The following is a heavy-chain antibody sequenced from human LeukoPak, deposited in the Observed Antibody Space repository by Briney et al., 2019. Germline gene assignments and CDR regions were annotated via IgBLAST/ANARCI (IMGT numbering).Heavy chain of an antibody. J-gene: IGHJ4*02. Sequence: GGSLRLSCAASGFTFSSYEMNWVRQAPGKGLEWVSYISSSGSTIYYADSVKGRFTISRDNAKNSLYLQMNSLRAEDTAVYYCARDRGDYGDSYFDYWGQGTLVTVSS. V-gene: IGHV3-48*03. D-gene: IGHD4-17*01. CDR1: GFTFSSYE. CDR3: ARDRGDYGDSYFDY. CDR2: ISSSGSTI.